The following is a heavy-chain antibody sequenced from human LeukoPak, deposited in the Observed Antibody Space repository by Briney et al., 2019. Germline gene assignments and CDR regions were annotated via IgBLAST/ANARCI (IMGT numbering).Heavy chain of an antibody. V-gene: IGHV4-34*01. Sequence: SETLSLTCAVYGGSFSGYYWSWIRQPPGTGLEWIGEINHSGSTNYNPSLKSRVTISVDTSKNQFSLKLSSVTAADTAVYYCARLRYYDSSGYLEGADDAFDIWGQGTMVTVSS. CDR2: INHSGST. CDR1: GGSFSGYY. J-gene: IGHJ3*02. CDR3: ARLRYYDSSGYLEGADDAFDI. D-gene: IGHD3-22*01.